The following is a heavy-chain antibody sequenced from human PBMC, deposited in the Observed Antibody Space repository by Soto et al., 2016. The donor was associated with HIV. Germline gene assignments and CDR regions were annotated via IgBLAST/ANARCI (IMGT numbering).Heavy chain of an antibody. CDR3: ARVPSYNGDADRMGIDY. D-gene: IGHD5-12*01. CDR1: GYTFATYD. Sequence: VQLVQSGAEVKKPGASVTVSCKASGYTFATYDINWVRQVSGQGLEWMGWMNPNSGNTGYAQKFQGRVTFIRNTSISTASMQLSSLRSEDTALYYCARVPSYNGDADRMGIDYWGQGTLVTVSS. J-gene: IGHJ4*02. CDR2: MNPNSGNT. V-gene: IGHV1-8*01.